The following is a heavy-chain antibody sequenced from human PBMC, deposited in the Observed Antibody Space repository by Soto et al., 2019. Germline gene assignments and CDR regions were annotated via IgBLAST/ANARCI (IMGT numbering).Heavy chain of an antibody. J-gene: IGHJ5*02. D-gene: IGHD3-10*01. CDR1: GFTFSSYS. Sequence: GGSLRLSCAASGFTFSSYSMNWVRQAPGKGLEWVSYISSSSSTINYADSVKGRFTISRDNAKNSLYLQMNSLRDEDTAVFYFARDYSVSGSYAPWFDPWGQGTLVTVSS. CDR3: ARDYSVSGSYAPWFDP. V-gene: IGHV3-48*02. CDR2: ISSSSSTI.